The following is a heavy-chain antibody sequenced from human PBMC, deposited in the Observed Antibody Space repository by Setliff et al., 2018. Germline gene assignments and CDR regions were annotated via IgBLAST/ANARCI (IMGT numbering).Heavy chain of an antibody. CDR3: ARDSVTLGQLERRGGWHYYGMDV. V-gene: IGHV1-69*06. J-gene: IGHJ6*02. D-gene: IGHD1-1*01. CDR1: GYNFAESI. Sequence: ASVKVSCKASGYNFAESIVSWVRQAPGQGLEWIGGITPIFETAHYAEKFRDRVTITADKSTTTVHMELSSLTSEDTAVYFCARDSVTLGQLERRGGWHYYGMDVWGQGTTVTVSS. CDR2: ITPIFETA.